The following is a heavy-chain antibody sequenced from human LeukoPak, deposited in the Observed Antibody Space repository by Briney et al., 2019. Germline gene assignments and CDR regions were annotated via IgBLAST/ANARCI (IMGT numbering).Heavy chain of an antibody. V-gene: IGHV3-21*01. CDR2: ISSSTSYI. D-gene: IGHD3-22*01. J-gene: IGHJ4*02. CDR1: GFTFSTYS. Sequence: GGSLRLSCAASGFTFSTYSMSWVRQAPGKGLEWVSSISSSTSYIYYADSMKGRFTISRDNAKNSLFLQMNSLRAEDTAVYYCARAETYYYDSSGYSPDYWARGPWSPTPQ. CDR3: ARAETYYYDSSGYSPDY.